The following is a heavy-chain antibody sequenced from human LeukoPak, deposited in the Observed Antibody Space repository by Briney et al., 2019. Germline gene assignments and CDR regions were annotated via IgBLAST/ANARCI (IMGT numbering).Heavy chain of an antibody. J-gene: IGHJ4*02. CDR3: ARANVLRYFDWLLSHFDY. D-gene: IGHD3-9*01. V-gene: IGHV3-30*02. CDR1: GFTFSSYG. CDR2: IRYDGSNK. Sequence: GGSLRLSCAASGFTFSSYGMHWVRQAPGKGLEWVAFIRYDGSNKYYADSVKGRFTISRDNSKNTLYLQMNSLRAEDTAVYYCARANVLRYFDWLLSHFDYWGQGTLVTVSS.